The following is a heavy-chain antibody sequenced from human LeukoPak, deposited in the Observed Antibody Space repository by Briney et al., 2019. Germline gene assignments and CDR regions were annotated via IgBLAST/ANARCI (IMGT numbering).Heavy chain of an antibody. Sequence: SVKVSCKASGGTFSSYAISWVRQAPGQGLEWMGGIIPIFGTANYAQKFQGRVAITADESTSTAYMELSSLRSVDTAVYYCASGEGDFWSGYPLAMDVWGKGTTVTVSS. CDR3: ASGEGDFWSGYPLAMDV. J-gene: IGHJ6*04. D-gene: IGHD3-3*01. CDR1: GGTFSSYA. V-gene: IGHV1-69*01. CDR2: IIPIFGTA.